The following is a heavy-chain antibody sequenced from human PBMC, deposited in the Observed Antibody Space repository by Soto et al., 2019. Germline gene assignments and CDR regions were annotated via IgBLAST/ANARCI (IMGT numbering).Heavy chain of an antibody. D-gene: IGHD5-18*01. J-gene: IGHJ6*02. CDR3: AKLGYSYGTLGDNYYYGMDV. CDR1: GFTFSSYA. Sequence: GGSLRLSCAASGFTFSSYAMSWVRQATGKGLEWVSAISGSGGSTYYADSVKGRFTISRDNSKNTLYLQMNSLRAEDTAVYYCAKLGYSYGTLGDNYYYGMDVWGQGTTVTVSS. CDR2: ISGSGGST. V-gene: IGHV3-23*01.